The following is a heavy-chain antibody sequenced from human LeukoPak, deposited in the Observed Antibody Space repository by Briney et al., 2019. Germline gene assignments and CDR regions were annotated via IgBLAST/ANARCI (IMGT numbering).Heavy chain of an antibody. CDR3: ARPIVGAAAAFDI. CDR1: GGSFSGYY. J-gene: IGHJ3*02. V-gene: IGHV4-34*01. D-gene: IGHD1-26*01. Sequence: PSETLSLTCAVYGGSFSGYYWSWIRQPPGKGLEWIGEINHSGSTNYNPSLKSRVTISVDTSKNQFSLKLSSVTAADTAVYYCARPIVGAAAAFDIWGQGTMVTVSS. CDR2: INHSGST.